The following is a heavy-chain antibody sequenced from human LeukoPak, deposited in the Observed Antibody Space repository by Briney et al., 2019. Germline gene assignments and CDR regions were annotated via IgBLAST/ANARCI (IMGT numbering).Heavy chain of an antibody. CDR3: AKLPVAGLYFDY. V-gene: IGHV3-30-3*01. Sequence: GRSLRLSCAASGFTFSSYAMHWVRQAPGKGLEWVAVISYDGSNKYYADSVKGRFTISRDNSKNTLYLQMNSLRAEDTAVYYCAKLPVAGLYFDYWGQGTLVTVSS. CDR2: ISYDGSNK. CDR1: GFTFSSYA. J-gene: IGHJ4*02. D-gene: IGHD6-19*01.